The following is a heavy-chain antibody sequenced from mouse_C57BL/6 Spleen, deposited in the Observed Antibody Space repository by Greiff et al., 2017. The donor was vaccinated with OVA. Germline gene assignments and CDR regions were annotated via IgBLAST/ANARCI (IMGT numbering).Heavy chain of an antibody. CDR3: ARSSYGSSYGYFDV. CDR2: IDPSDSYT. CDR1: GYTFTSYW. Sequence: QVQLQQSGAELVKPGASVKLSCKASGYTFTSYWMQWVKQRPGQGLEWIGEIDPSDSYTNYNQKFKGKATLTVDTSSSTAYMQLSSLTSEDSAVYYCARSSYGSSYGYFDVWGTGTTVTVSS. D-gene: IGHD1-1*01. J-gene: IGHJ1*03. V-gene: IGHV1-50*01.